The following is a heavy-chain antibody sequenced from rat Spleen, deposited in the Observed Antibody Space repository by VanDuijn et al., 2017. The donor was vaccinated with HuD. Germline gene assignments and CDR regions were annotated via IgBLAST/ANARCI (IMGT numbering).Heavy chain of an antibody. V-gene: IGHV5-22*01. CDR1: GFTFSNYG. CDR3: ARRLYYYDGSYYGVMDA. Sequence: EVQLVESGGGLVQPGRSLKLSCAASGFTFSNYGMAWVRQAPKKGLEWVASISYEGSGTYYGDSVKGRFTISRDNAKSTLYLQMDSLRSEDTATYYCARRLYYYDGSYYGVMDAWGQGASVTVSS. CDR2: ISYEGSGT. D-gene: IGHD1-12*02. J-gene: IGHJ4*01.